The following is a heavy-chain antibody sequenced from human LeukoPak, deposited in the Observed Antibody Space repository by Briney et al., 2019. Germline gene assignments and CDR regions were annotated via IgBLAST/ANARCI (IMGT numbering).Heavy chain of an antibody. CDR2: IYYSGST. Sequence: SETLSLTCTVSGGSISSSSYYWGWIRQPPGKGLEWIGSIYYSGSTYYNPSLKSRVTISVDTSKNQFSLKLSSVTAADTAVYYCARRLGYCSGGSCYWGYYYYYMDVWGKGTTVTVSS. J-gene: IGHJ6*03. CDR3: ARRLGYCSGGSCYWGYYYYYMDV. V-gene: IGHV4-39*07. CDR1: GGSISSSSYY. D-gene: IGHD2-15*01.